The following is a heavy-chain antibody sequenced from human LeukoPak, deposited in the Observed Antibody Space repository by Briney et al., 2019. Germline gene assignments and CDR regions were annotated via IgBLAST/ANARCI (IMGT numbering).Heavy chain of an antibody. D-gene: IGHD3-22*01. CDR3: ARYYYDSSRGAY. CDR2: IKSDGSST. J-gene: IGHJ4*02. CDR1: GFTFSTYW. Sequence: GGSLRLSCVASGFTFSTYWMHWVRQAPGRGLVWVSRIKSDGSSTSYADSVKGRFTISRDNARNTLFLQMNSLRAEDTAVYYCARYYYDSSRGAYWGQGTLVTVSS. V-gene: IGHV3-74*01.